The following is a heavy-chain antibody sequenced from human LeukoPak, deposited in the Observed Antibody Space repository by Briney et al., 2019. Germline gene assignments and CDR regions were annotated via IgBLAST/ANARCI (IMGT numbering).Heavy chain of an antibody. V-gene: IGHV3-23*01. D-gene: IGHD3-16*01. CDR3: ATGVGQNNYG. Sequence: GGSLRLSCAASGFTFSSYAMSWVRQAPGKGLEWVSTISGSDGSTYYADSVKGRFTISRDNSKNTLYLQVNSLRAEDTAVYYCATGVGQNNYGGGRGPLVTVSS. CDR2: ISGSDGST. J-gene: IGHJ4*02. CDR1: GFTFSSYA.